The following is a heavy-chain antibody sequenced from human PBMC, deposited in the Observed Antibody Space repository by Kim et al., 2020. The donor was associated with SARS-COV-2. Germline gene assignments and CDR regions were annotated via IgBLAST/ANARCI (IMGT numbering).Heavy chain of an antibody. V-gene: IGHV4-59*01. J-gene: IGHJ4*02. CDR2: SHYTGSP. D-gene: IGHD5-12*01. Sequence: SETLSLTCTVSGGSINSYYWSWIRQSPGKTLEWIGYSHYTGSPNYNPSLQSRVTILVDTSNNQFSLKLSSVTAADTAVDYCASRTGEMATFYYWGQGILVTVSS. CDR1: GGSINSYY. CDR3: ASRTGEMATFYY.